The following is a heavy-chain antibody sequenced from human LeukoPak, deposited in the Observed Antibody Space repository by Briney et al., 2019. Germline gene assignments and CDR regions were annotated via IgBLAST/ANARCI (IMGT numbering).Heavy chain of an antibody. CDR3: ARVSFNGDSNWFDP. V-gene: IGHV1-18*01. CDR1: GYTFFSYG. J-gene: IGHJ5*02. Sequence: GASVKVSCKASGYTFFSYGTTWVRQAPGQGLEWMGWISAYNANTNYARELQGRVTMTTDTSTSTAYMELRSLRSDDTAVYYCARVSFNGDSNWFDPWGQGTLVTVSS. D-gene: IGHD4-17*01. CDR2: ISAYNANT.